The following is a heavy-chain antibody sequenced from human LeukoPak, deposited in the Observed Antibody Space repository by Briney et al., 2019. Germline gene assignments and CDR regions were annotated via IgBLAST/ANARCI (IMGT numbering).Heavy chain of an antibody. CDR1: GYRFTKQW. CDR3: ATYSYTGGYYAFDV. CDR2: IYPDDFRT. Sequence: GESLQISCKASGYRFTKQWIGWVRQMPGKGLEWMAIIYPDDFRTEYAPSLPHQVTISADKAISTTYLQWRSLQASDTAMYYCATYSYTGGYYAFDVWGRGTMVTVPS. V-gene: IGHV5-51*01. D-gene: IGHD3-22*01. J-gene: IGHJ3*01.